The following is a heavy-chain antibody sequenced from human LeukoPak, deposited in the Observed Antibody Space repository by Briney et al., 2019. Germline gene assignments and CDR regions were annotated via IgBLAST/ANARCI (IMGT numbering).Heavy chain of an antibody. CDR1: GFTFRSYS. V-gene: IGHV3-21*01. J-gene: IGHJ4*02. D-gene: IGHD6-13*01. CDR2: ISTSSAYI. CDR3: ARVLYSSSQGVDY. Sequence: GGSLRLSCAASGFTFRSYSMNWVRQAPGKGLEWVSSISTSSAYIHYADSVKGRFTISRDNAKNSLYLQMNSLRAEDTAVYYCARVLYSSSQGVDYWGQGTLVTVSS.